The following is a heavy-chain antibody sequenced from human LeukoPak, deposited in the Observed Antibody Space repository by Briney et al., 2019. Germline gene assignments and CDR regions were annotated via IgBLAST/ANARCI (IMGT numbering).Heavy chain of an antibody. V-gene: IGHV3-48*03. CDR3: ARDPFSYYDSSGYSPTADFDY. J-gene: IGHJ4*02. CDR1: GFTFSSYE. Sequence: HTGGSLRLSCAASGFTFSSYEMNWVRQAPGKGLEWVSYISSSGSTIYYADSVKGRFTISRDNAKNSLYLQMNSLRAEDTAVYYCARDPFSYYDSSGYSPTADFDYWGQGTLVTVSS. D-gene: IGHD3-22*01. CDR2: ISSSGSTI.